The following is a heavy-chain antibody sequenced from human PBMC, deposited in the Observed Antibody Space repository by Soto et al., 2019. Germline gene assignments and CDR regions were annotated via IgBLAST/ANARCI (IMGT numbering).Heavy chain of an antibody. V-gene: IGHV3-30*18. CDR3: AKDSDLGSGSGGICYGVEY. J-gene: IGHJ4*02. D-gene: IGHD2-15*01. CDR1: GFTFSSYG. Sequence: GGSLRLSCAASGFTFSSYGMHWGRQAPGKGLEWVAIISYDGSNECYADSVKGRFTSSRDNSKNMLFLQMNSLRAEDRAMYYCAKDSDLGSGSGGICYGVEYWGQGTLVKVSS. CDR2: ISYDGSNE.